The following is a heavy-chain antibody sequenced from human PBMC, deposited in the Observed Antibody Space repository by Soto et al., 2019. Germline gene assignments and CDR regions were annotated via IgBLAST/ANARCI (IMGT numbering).Heavy chain of an antibody. CDR1: GFTFSTYD. CDR2: ISFSGLTT. D-gene: IGHD6-6*01. V-gene: IGHV3-23*01. Sequence: VQLLESGGGLVQPVGSLRLSCAASGFTFSTYDMTWVRQAPGKGLEWVSVISFSGLTTYYADSVKGRFTISIDNSKNTLYLQLNILRAEATAAYYCAKSGRYITSASQADGMDVWGQGTTVTVSS. J-gene: IGHJ6*02. CDR3: AKSGRYITSASQADGMDV.